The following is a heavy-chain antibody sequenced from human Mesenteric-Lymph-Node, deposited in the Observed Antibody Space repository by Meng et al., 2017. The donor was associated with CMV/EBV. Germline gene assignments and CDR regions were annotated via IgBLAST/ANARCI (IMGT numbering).Heavy chain of an antibody. D-gene: IGHD6-13*01. Sequence: GESLKISCAASGFTFSSYWMSWVRQAPGKGLEWVANIKQDGSEKYYVDSVKGRFTISRDNAKNSLYLQMNSLRAENTAVYYCARDYSSSWYHHYYYYGMDVWGQGTTVTVSS. J-gene: IGHJ6*02. CDR3: ARDYSSSWYHHYYYYGMDV. V-gene: IGHV3-7*01. CDR2: IKQDGSEK. CDR1: GFTFSSYW.